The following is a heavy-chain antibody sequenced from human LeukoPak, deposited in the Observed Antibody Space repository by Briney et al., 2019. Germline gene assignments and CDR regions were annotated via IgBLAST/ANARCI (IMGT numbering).Heavy chain of an antibody. CDR3: ARDRSDILTGYYTLSDY. CDR1: GGTFSSYA. D-gene: IGHD3-9*01. Sequence: GASVKVSCKASGGTFSSYAISWVRQAPGQGLEWMGGIIPILGIANYAQKFQGRVTITADKSTSTAYMELSSLRSEDTAVYYCARDRSDILTGYYTLSDYWGQGTLVTVSS. CDR2: IIPILGIA. J-gene: IGHJ4*02. V-gene: IGHV1-69*10.